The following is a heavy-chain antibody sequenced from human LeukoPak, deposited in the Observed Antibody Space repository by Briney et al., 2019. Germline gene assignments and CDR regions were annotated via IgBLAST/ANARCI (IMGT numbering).Heavy chain of an antibody. V-gene: IGHV1-46*01. J-gene: IGHJ6*03. CDR3: ARDWANSGSYYPYYYYMDV. D-gene: IGHD1-26*01. CDR2: INPSGGST. Sequence: GASVKVSCKASRYTFTSYYMHWVRQAPGQGLEWMGIINPSGGSTSYAQKFQGRVTMTRDTSTSTVYMELSSLRSEDTAVYYCARDWANSGSYYPYYYYMDVWGKGTTVTISS. CDR1: RYTFTSYY.